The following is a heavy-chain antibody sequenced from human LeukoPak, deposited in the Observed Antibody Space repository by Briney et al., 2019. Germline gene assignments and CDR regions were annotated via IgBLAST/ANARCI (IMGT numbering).Heavy chain of an antibody. Sequence: GGSLRLSCAASGFTFSSYSMNWVRQAPGKGLEWVSSISTSSSYIHYADSVKGRFTISRDNAKNSLYLQMNSLRAEDTAVYYCTTDPLGGYMSLACENGYWGQGTLVTVSS. J-gene: IGHJ4*02. CDR2: ISTSSSYI. V-gene: IGHV3-21*04. CDR3: TTDPLGGYMSLACENGY. D-gene: IGHD5-12*01. CDR1: GFTFSSYS.